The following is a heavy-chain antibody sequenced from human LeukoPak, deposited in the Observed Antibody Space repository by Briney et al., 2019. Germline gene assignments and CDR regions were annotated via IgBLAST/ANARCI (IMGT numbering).Heavy chain of an antibody. CDR2: INPSGGST. V-gene: IGHV1-46*01. Sequence: GASVKVSCKASGYTFTSYYMHWVRQAPGQGLEWMGIINPSGGSTSYAQKFQGRVTMTRDTSTSTVYMELSSLRSEDTAVYYCATWAYDSSGYYLNYFDYWGQGTLVTVSS. D-gene: IGHD3-22*01. J-gene: IGHJ4*02. CDR3: ATWAYDSSGYYLNYFDY. CDR1: GYTFTSYY.